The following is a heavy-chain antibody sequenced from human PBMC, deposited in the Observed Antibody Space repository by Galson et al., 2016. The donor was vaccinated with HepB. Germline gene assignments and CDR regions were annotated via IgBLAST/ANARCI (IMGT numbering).Heavy chain of an antibody. V-gene: IGHV6-1*01. Sequence: RQSPSRGLEWLGRTHYMSKWLTDYAESVKGRITISPDPSKNQFSLQLNSVTADDTAMYFCARGKNSAFDYWGQGALVTISS. CDR3: ARGKNSAFDY. D-gene: IGHD1-7*01. J-gene: IGHJ4*02. CDR2: THYMSKWLT.